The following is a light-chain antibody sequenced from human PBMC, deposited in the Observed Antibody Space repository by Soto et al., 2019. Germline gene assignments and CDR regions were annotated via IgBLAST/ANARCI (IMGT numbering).Light chain of an antibody. CDR1: QSIDTS. V-gene: IGKV1-39*01. CDR3: QKSSSIMPLT. CDR2: GAS. J-gene: IGKJ4*01. Sequence: DIQMTQSPSSLSASVGDRVTITCRASQSIDTSLNWYQQKPGKAPKLLIYGASSLQSGVPLRFSGSGSGTDFTLTISLLQPEDFATYYCQKSSSIMPLTFGGGPKVEIK.